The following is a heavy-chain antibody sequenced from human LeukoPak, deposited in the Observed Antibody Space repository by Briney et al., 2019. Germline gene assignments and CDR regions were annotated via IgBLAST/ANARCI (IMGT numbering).Heavy chain of an antibody. CDR1: GGSLSRSRYL. CDR3: ARCSVLYLKNWLDP. CDR2: IYYSGTT. Sequence: SETLSLTCSVSGGSLSRSRYLWGWIRQPPGKGLEWIGNIYYSGTTYYNPSLKSRVTISVDTSKNQFSLKLNSVTATDTAVYYCARCSVLYLKNWLDPWGQGTLVTVSS. V-gene: IGHV4-39*01. D-gene: IGHD2-8*01. J-gene: IGHJ5*02.